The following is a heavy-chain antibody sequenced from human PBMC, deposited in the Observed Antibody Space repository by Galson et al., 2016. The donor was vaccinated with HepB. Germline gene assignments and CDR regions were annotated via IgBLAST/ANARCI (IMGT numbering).Heavy chain of an antibody. CDR3: AGVPSGKRLDY. Sequence: LRLSCAASGFIVSSYAMTWVRQAPGKGPEWVSTFGDGGDLYYADSVKGRFTISRDNSRNTLYLQMNSLRADDTAVYYCAGVPSGKRLDYWGQGTLVTVSS. CDR1: GFIVSSYA. V-gene: IGHV3-23*01. CDR2: FGDGGDL. J-gene: IGHJ4*02. D-gene: IGHD2-2*01.